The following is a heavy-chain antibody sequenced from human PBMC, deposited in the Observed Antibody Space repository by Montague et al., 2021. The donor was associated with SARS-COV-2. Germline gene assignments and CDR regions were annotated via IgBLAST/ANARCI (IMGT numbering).Heavy chain of an antibody. D-gene: IGHD3-9*01. CDR3: TRGRAISTLFVPHQWWFDP. V-gene: IGHV4-34*01. CDR2: IHHSGGT. J-gene: IGHJ5*02. Sequence: SETLSLTCAVYGGSFSNYYWSWNRQPPGEGLQWIGEIHHSGGTNYNPSLKSRVTISVDTSKNQLSLKLSSVTAADTAVYYCTRGRAISTLFVPHQWWFDPWGQGTLVTVSS. CDR1: GGSFSNYY.